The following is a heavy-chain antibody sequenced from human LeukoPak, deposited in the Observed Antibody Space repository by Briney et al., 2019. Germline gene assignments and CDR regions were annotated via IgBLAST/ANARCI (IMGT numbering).Heavy chain of an antibody. Sequence: GESLKISCKGSGYSFTYYWLGWVRQIPGEGLEWIGIIHPGDPVSSYYTSFQGEISMSADKSINTAYLQWSSLKASDSAMYYCARRATYASGWDVWGQGTMVTVSS. D-gene: IGHD3-10*01. CDR3: ARRATYASGWDV. V-gene: IGHV5-51*01. J-gene: IGHJ3*01. CDR1: GYSFTYYW. CDR2: IHPGDPVS.